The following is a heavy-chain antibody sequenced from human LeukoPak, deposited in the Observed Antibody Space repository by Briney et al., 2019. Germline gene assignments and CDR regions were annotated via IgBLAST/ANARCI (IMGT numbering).Heavy chain of an antibody. CDR3: ARGSPALIVVGEGFDP. D-gene: IGHD2-15*01. Sequence: SVKVSCKASAGTFSSYAISWVRQAPGQGLEWMGGIIPIFGTANYAQKFQGRVTITADESTSTAYMELSSLRSGDTAVYYCARGSPALIVVGEGFDPWGQGTLVTVSS. CDR1: AGTFSSYA. CDR2: IIPIFGTA. J-gene: IGHJ5*02. V-gene: IGHV1-69*01.